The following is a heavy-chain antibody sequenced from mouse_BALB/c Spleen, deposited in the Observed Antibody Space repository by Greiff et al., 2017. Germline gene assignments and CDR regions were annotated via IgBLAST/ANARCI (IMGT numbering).Heavy chain of an antibody. J-gene: IGHJ4*01. Sequence: QVQLQQSGPELVKPGASVRISCKASGYTFTSYYIHWVKQRPGQGLEWIGWIYPGNVNTKYNEKFKGKATLTADKSSSTAYMQLSSLTSEDSAVYFCAREGDVEAMDYWGQGTSVTVSS. D-gene: IGHD3-3*01. CDR2: IYPGNVNT. V-gene: IGHV1S56*01. CDR1: GYTFTSYY. CDR3: AREGDVEAMDY.